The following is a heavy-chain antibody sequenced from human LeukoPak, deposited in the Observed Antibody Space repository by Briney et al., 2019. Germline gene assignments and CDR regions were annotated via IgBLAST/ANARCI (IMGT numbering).Heavy chain of an antibody. J-gene: IGHJ4*02. CDR3: ASLRDRYSSSWWIFDY. CDR2: ISTSGGST. D-gene: IGHD6-13*01. CDR1: GYTFTTYY. V-gene: IGHV1-46*01. Sequence: ASVKVSCKASGYTFTTYYMHWVRQAPGQRLEWMGIISTSGGSTRDAQKFQGRVTMIRDTSASTVYMELISLRSEDTAVYYCASLRDRYSSSWWIFDYWGQGTLVIVSS.